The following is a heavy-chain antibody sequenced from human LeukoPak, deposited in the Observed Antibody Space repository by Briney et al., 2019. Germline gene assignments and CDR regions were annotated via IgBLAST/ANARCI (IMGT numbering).Heavy chain of an antibody. CDR1: GYTFTSYY. CDR3: ARDLGEISGYDYFDY. J-gene: IGHJ4*02. Sequence: ASVKVSCKASGYTFTSYYMHWVRQAPGQGLEWMGIINPSGGSTSYAQKFQGRVTMTRDTSTSTVYMELSSLRSEDTAVYYCARDLGEISGYDYFDYWGQGTLVTVSS. V-gene: IGHV1-46*01. CDR2: INPSGGST. D-gene: IGHD5-12*01.